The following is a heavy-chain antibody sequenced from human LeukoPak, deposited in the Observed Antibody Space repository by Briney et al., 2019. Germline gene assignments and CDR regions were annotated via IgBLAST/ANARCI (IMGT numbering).Heavy chain of an antibody. CDR2: IYHSGST. CDR1: GYSISSGYY. D-gene: IGHD3-10*01. J-gene: IGHJ4*02. Sequence: PSETLSLTCTVSGYSISSGYYWGWIRQPPGKGLEWIGSIYHSGSTYYNPSLKSRVTISVDTSKNQFSLKLSSVTAADTAVYYCARDAGRLDRYVDYWGQGTLVTVSS. V-gene: IGHV4-38-2*02. CDR3: ARDAGRLDRYVDY.